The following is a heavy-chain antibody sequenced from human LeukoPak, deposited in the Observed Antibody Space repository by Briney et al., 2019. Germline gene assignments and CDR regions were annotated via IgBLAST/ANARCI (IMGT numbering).Heavy chain of an antibody. CDR2: IYYSGST. CDR3: ARHFTDDAFDI. CDR1: GGSISSYY. D-gene: IGHD2-8*02. Sequence: PSETLSLTCTVSGGSISSYYWSRIRQPPGKGLEWIGYIYYSGSTNYNPSLKSRVTISVDTSKNQFSLKLSSVTAADTAVYYCARHFTDDAFDIWGQGTMVTVSS. J-gene: IGHJ3*02. V-gene: IGHV4-59*01.